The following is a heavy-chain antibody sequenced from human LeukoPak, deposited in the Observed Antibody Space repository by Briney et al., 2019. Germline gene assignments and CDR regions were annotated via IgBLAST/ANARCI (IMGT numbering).Heavy chain of an antibody. CDR3: AREGVVTAIMGGGYYYYYMDV. J-gene: IGHJ6*03. CDR1: GYTFTSYY. V-gene: IGHV1-46*01. D-gene: IGHD2-21*02. Sequence: GASVKVSCKASGYTFTSYYMHWVRQAPGQGLEWMGIINPSGGSTSYAQKFQGRVTMTRDTSTSTVYMELSSLRSEDTAVYYCAREGVVTAIMGGGYYYYYMDVWGKGTTVTISS. CDR2: INPSGGST.